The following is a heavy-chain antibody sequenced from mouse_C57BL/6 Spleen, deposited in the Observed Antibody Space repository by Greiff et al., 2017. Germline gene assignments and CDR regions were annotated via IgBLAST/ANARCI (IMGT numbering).Heavy chain of an antibody. Sequence: VQLQQPGAELVRPGSSVKLSCKASGYTFTSYWMDWVKQRPGQGLEWIGNIYPSESETHYNQKFKDKATLTVDKSSSTAYMQLSSLTSEDSAVYYCARQLRLREDYAMDYWGQGTSVTVSS. J-gene: IGHJ4*01. CDR3: ARQLRLREDYAMDY. D-gene: IGHD3-2*02. CDR2: IYPSESET. V-gene: IGHV1-61*01. CDR1: GYTFTSYW.